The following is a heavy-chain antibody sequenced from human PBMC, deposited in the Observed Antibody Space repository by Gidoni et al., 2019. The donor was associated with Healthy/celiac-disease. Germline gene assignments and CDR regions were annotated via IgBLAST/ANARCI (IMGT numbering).Heavy chain of an antibody. V-gene: IGHV4-39*01. CDR3: ARRGDSSGSLDY. J-gene: IGHJ4*02. D-gene: IGHD3-22*01. Sequence: QLQLQESGPGLVKPSETLSLTCTVSCGSSSRSSYYWGWVRHPPGKGLEWIGCIYYSGSTYYNPSLKSRVTISVDTSKNQFSLKLSSVTAADTAVYYCARRGDSSGSLDYWGQGTLVTVSS. CDR1: CGSSSRSSYY. CDR2: IYYSGST.